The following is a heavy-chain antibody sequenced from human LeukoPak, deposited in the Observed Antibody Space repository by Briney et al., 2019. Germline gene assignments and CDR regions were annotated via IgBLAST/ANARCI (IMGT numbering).Heavy chain of an antibody. J-gene: IGHJ6*02. CDR1: GFTFSLYG. CDR3: GKGEPMTHYFYDGMDV. D-gene: IGHD2-21*02. V-gene: IGHV3-23*01. Sequence: GGSLRLSCAASGFTFSLYGMHWVRQAPGKGLAWVTTISGSGGNTYYADSVKGRFTISRDNSKNTLYLQMISLRAEDTAVYYCGKGEPMTHYFYDGMDVWGQGTTVTVSS. CDR2: ISGSGGNT.